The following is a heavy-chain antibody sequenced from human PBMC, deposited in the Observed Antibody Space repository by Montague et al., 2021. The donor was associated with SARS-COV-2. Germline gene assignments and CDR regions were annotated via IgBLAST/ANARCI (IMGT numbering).Heavy chain of an antibody. J-gene: IGHJ3*02. V-gene: IGHV4-61*02. CDR3: ASERAYDYGSGTYPGGFDI. CDR1: GGSISSGSYY. D-gene: IGHD3-10*01. CDR2: IYTTGRT. Sequence: TLSLTCTVSGGSISSGSYYWSWIRQPAGKGLEWIGRIYTTGRTNYNPSLKSRVTISVDTSKNQFSLKLSSVTAADTAAYYRASERAYDYGSGTYPGGFDIWGQGTMVTVSS.